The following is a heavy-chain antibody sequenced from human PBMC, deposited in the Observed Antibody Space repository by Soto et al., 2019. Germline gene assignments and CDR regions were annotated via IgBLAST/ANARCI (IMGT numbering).Heavy chain of an antibody. V-gene: IGHV3-23*01. CDR1: GFTFSSYS. CDR3: AKELGYCSGGSCYHNWFDP. J-gene: IGHJ5*02. CDR2: ISSSGSST. D-gene: IGHD2-15*01. Sequence: GGSLRLSCAASGFTFSSYSMNWVRQAPGKGLEWVSAISSSGSSTYYADSVKGRFTISRDNSKNTLYLQMNSLRAEDTAVYYCAKELGYCSGGSCYHNWFDPWGQGTLVTVSS.